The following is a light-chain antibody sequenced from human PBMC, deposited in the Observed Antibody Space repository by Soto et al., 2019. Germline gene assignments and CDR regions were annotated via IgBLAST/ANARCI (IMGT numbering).Light chain of an antibody. CDR2: AAS. V-gene: IGKV1-8*01. J-gene: IGKJ4*01. CDR1: QGISSY. Sequence: AIRMTQSPSSFSASTGDRVTITCRASQGISSYLAWYQHKPGKAPKLLIYAASTLQSGVPSRFSGSGSGTDFTLTISSLQSEDFATYYCQQVYSYPLTFGGGTKVDIK. CDR3: QQVYSYPLT.